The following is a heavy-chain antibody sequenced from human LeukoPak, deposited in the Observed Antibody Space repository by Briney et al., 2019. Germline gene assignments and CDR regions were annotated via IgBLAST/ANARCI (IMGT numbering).Heavy chain of an antibody. V-gene: IGHV1-69*08. J-gene: IGHJ5*02. D-gene: IGHD5-12*01. CDR3: VRSGYDYDWFDP. CDR2: IVAILDTA. CDR1: GGSFSDYS. Sequence: SVKVSCKASGGSFSDYSISWVRQAPGQGLEWMGRIVAILDTAHYAQKFQGRFTITADKSTTTVYMELSSLRSDDTAVYYCVRSGYDYDWFDPWGQGTLVTVSS.